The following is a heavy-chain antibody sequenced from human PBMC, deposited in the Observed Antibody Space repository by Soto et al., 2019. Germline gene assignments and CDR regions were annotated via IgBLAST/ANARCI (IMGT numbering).Heavy chain of an antibody. CDR2: IYYSGST. V-gene: IGHV4-39*01. CDR3: ARLKGGAAAGWFDP. CDR1: GGSISSSSYY. J-gene: IGHJ5*02. D-gene: IGHD6-13*01. Sequence: SETLSLTCTVSGGSISSSSYYWGWIRQPPGKGLEWIGSIYYSGSTYYNPSLKSRVTISVDTSKNQFSLKLSSVTAADTAVYYCARLKGGAAAGWFDPWGQGTLVPSPQ.